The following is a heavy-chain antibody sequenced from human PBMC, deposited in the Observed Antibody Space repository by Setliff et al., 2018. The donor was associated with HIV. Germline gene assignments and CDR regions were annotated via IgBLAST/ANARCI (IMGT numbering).Heavy chain of an antibody. V-gene: IGHV1-8*02. J-gene: IGHJ6*02. CDR3: ARVPGITIFGVVSPGSYYYYGMDV. Sequence: ASVQVSCKASGYTFTSYDINWVRQATGQGLEWMGWMNPNSGNTGYAQKFQGRVTMTRNTSISTAYMELSSLRSEDTAVYYCARVPGITIFGVVSPGSYYYYGMDVWGQGTTVTVSS. CDR1: GYTFTSYD. CDR2: MNPNSGNT. D-gene: IGHD3-3*01.